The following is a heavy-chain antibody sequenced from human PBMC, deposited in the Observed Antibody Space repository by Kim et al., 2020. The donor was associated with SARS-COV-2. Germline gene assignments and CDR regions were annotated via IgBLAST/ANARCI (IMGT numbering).Heavy chain of an antibody. CDR2: INPSGGST. J-gene: IGHJ6*02. CDR1: GYTFTSYY. CDR3: ARDGPDDYSNPKPIYYYYGMDV. D-gene: IGHD4-4*01. Sequence: ASVKVSCKASGYTFTSYYMHWVRQAPGQGLEWMGIINPSGGSTSYAQKFQGRVTMTRDTSTSTVYMELSSLRSEDTAVYYCARDGPDDYSNPKPIYYYYGMDVWGQGTTVTVSS. V-gene: IGHV1-46*01.